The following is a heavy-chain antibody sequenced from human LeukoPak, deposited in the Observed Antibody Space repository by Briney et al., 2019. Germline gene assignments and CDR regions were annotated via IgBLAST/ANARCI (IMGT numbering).Heavy chain of an antibody. J-gene: IGHJ4*02. Sequence: GASVKVSCKASGYTFTGYYMHWVRQAPGQELEWMGRINPNSGGTNYAQKFQGRVTMTRDTSISTAYMELSRLRSDDTAVYYCARDGGIVGATLYYFDYWGQGTLVTVSS. CDR1: GYTFTGYY. CDR3: ARDGGIVGATLYYFDY. D-gene: IGHD1-26*01. V-gene: IGHV1-2*06. CDR2: INPNSGGT.